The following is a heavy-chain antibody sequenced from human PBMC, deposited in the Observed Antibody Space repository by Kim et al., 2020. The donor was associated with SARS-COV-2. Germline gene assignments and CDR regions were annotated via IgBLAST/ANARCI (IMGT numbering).Heavy chain of an antibody. J-gene: IGHJ4*02. CDR3: ARAWVRGGPYFDY. Sequence: NPSLWSRVTISVDSSKNQFSLKLSSVTAADTAVYYCARAWVRGGPYFDYWGQGTLVTVSS. V-gene: IGHV4-59*01. D-gene: IGHD3-10*01.